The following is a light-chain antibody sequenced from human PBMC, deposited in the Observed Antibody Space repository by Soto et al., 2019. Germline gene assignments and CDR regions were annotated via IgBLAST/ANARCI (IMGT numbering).Light chain of an antibody. CDR2: EVS. Sequence: QSVLTQPASVSGSPGQSITISCTGTGSDVGSYKYVSWYQQHPGKAPKLIIFEVSNRPSGVSDRFSGSKSGNRASLTISGLQAEAEADYYCSSYTSISSLGVFGTGTKVTVL. V-gene: IGLV2-14*01. J-gene: IGLJ1*01. CDR1: GSDVGSYKY. CDR3: SSYTSISSLGV.